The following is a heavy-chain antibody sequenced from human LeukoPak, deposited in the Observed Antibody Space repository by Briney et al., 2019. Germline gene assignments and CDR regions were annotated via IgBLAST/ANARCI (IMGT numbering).Heavy chain of an antibody. J-gene: IGHJ4*02. CDR3: ARGHHYFVSGSYYNF. D-gene: IGHD3-10*01. CDR1: GYTFTGYY. CDR2: INPNGGGT. V-gene: IGHV1-2*02. Sequence: ASVKVSCKASGYTFTGYYIFWVRQAPGQGLEWMGWINPNGGGTNYAQKFQGRVTMTRDTSISTAYMELSRLRSDDTAVFYCARGHHYFVSGSYYNFWGQGTLVTVSS.